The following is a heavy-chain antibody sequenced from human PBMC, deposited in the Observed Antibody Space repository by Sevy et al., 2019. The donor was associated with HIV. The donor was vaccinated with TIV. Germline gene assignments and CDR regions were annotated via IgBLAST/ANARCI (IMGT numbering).Heavy chain of an antibody. CDR1: GYTFTSYR. Sequence: ASVKVSCKASGYTFTSYRLTWVRQAPGQGLEWMGWISAHNGDTNYARKLQGRDTMVTDTSTSTAYMELRSLRSDDTAIYYCARAYCSGGSCYSLAYWGQGTLVTVSS. J-gene: IGHJ4*02. CDR2: ISAHNGDT. V-gene: IGHV1-18*01. CDR3: ARAYCSGGSCYSLAY. D-gene: IGHD2-15*01.